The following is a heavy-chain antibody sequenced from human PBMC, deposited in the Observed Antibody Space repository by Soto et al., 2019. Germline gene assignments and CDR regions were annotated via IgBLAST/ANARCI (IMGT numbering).Heavy chain of an antibody. D-gene: IGHD3-3*01. CDR2: IYYSGST. Sequence: SETLSLTCTVSGGSVSSGSYYWSWIRQPPGKGLEWIGYIYYSGSTNYNPSLKSRVTISVDTSKNQFSLKLSSVTAADTAVYYCARDLDFWSGYSYYYYGMDVWGQGTTVTVSS. CDR3: ARDLDFWSGYSYYYYGMDV. V-gene: IGHV4-61*01. CDR1: GGSVSSGSYY. J-gene: IGHJ6*02.